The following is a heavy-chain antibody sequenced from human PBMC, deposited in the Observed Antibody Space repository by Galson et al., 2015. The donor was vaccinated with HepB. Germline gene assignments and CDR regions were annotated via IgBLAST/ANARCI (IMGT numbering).Heavy chain of an antibody. V-gene: IGHV3-30*18. CDR3: AKDGRWGSGYGMDV. CDR1: GFTFSSYG. Sequence: SLRLSCAASGFTFSSYGMHWVRQAPGKGLEWVAVISYDGSNKYYADSVKGRFTISRDNSKNTLYLQMNSLRAEDTAVYYCAKDGRWGSGYGMDVWGQGTTVTVSS. J-gene: IGHJ6*02. D-gene: IGHD1-26*01. CDR2: ISYDGSNK.